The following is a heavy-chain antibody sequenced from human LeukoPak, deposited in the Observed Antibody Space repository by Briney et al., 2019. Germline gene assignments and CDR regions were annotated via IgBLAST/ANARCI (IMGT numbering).Heavy chain of an antibody. Sequence: SETLSLTCAVSGASISSNNWWWSWVRQPPGKGLEWIGEIYHSGSTNYNPSLKSRVTMSVDKSKNQFSLKLSSVTAADTAVYYCARVRYSSSSVAFDIWGQGTMVTVSS. J-gene: IGHJ3*02. CDR2: IYHSGST. CDR1: GASISSNNW. CDR3: ARVRYSSSSVAFDI. V-gene: IGHV4-4*02. D-gene: IGHD6-6*01.